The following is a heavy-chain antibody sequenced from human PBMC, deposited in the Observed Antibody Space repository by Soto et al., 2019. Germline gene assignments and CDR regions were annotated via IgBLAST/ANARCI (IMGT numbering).Heavy chain of an antibody. CDR3: ARVGRDYDSSGYSRFDP. CDR2: INSDASHT. V-gene: IGHV3-21*04. Sequence: LRLSCAASGFTFSTYWMHWIRQVPGKGLEWVSRINSDASHTYYADSVKGRFTISRDNAKNSLYLQMNSLRAEDTAVYYCARVGRDYDSSGYSRFDPWGQGTLVTVSS. J-gene: IGHJ5*02. D-gene: IGHD3-22*01. CDR1: GFTFSTYW.